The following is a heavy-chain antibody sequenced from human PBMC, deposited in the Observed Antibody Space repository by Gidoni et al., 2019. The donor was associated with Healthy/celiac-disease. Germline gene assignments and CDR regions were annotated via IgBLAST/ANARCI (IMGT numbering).Heavy chain of an antibody. CDR1: GGTFSSYA. CDR2: IIPIFGTA. D-gene: IGHD3-16*01. Sequence: QVQLVQSGAEVKKPGSSVQVPCKASGGTFSSYAISWVRQAQGQGLEGMGGIIPIFGTANYAQKFQGRVTITADESTSTAYMELSSLRSEDTAVYYCASYDYVWGSRENYFDYWGQGTLVTVSS. V-gene: IGHV1-69*12. J-gene: IGHJ4*02. CDR3: ASYDYVWGSRENYFDY.